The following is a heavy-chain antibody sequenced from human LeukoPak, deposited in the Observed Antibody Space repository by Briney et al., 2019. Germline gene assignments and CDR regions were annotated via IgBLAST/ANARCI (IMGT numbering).Heavy chain of an antibody. D-gene: IGHD4-23*01. Sequence: PGGSLRLSCAVSGFTFSNVRMSWVRQAPGKGLEWVGRIKTKTEGGTRDYAAPVKGRFSISGDDSKNTLYLQMSSLKTEDTAVYYCTTEFGGQGYWGQGTLVTVSA. V-gene: IGHV3-15*01. CDR2: IKTKTEGGTR. J-gene: IGHJ4*02. CDR1: GFTFSNVR. CDR3: TTEFGGQGY.